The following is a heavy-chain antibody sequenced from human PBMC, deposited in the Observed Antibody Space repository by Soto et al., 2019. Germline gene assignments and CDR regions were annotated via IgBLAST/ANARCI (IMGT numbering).Heavy chain of an antibody. Sequence: SETLSLTGSVYGGSFTTYSWSWIRPPPGKGLEWIGEINQSGSTNYNPSLKSRLTLSLDTSKNQFSLKVASVTAADTAVYFCARGKPRGYRFGPRNFFYYGLDVWGPGTTVTV. V-gene: IGHV4-34*01. CDR1: GGSFTTYS. CDR3: ARGKPRGYRFGPRNFFYYGLDV. J-gene: IGHJ6*02. CDR2: INQSGST. D-gene: IGHD5-18*01.